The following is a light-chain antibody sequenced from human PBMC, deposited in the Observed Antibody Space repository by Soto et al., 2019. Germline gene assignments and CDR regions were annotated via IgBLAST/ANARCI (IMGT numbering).Light chain of an antibody. CDR2: EVS. CDR1: SSDVGGYNY. Sequence: QSALTQPASVSGSPGQSITISCTGTSSDVGGYNYVSWYQQHPGKAPKVMIYEVSNRPSGVSNRFSGSKSGNTASLTISGLQAEDEADYYCSSFTSRDTRVFGTGTKLTVL. V-gene: IGLV2-14*01. J-gene: IGLJ1*01. CDR3: SSFTSRDTRV.